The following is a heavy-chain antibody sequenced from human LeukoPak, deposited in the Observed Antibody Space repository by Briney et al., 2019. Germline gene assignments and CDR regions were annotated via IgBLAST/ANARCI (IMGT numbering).Heavy chain of an antibody. Sequence: PSQTLSLTCTVSGGSISSGDYYWSWIRQPPGKGLEWIGYIYYSGSTYYNPSLKSRVTISVDTSKNQFSLKLSSVTAADTAVYYCARGVGYCSSTSCRGEAFDIWGQGTMVTVSS. D-gene: IGHD2-2*01. V-gene: IGHV4-30-4*08. CDR2: IYYSGST. CDR1: GGSISSGDYY. CDR3: ARGVGYCSSTSCRGEAFDI. J-gene: IGHJ3*02.